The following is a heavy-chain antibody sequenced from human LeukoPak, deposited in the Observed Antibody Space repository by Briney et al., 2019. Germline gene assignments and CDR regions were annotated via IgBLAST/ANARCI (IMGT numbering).Heavy chain of an antibody. J-gene: IGHJ6*03. Sequence: GGSLRLSCAASGFTFDDYTMHWVRQAPGKGLEWVSLISWDGGSTYYADSVKGRFTISRDNSKNSLYLQMNSLRTEDTALYYCRVFDYDFWSGSWRYYYYMDVWGQGTTVTVSS. V-gene: IGHV3-43*01. CDR3: RVFDYDFWSGSWRYYYYMDV. CDR1: GFTFDDYT. CDR2: ISWDGGST. D-gene: IGHD3-3*01.